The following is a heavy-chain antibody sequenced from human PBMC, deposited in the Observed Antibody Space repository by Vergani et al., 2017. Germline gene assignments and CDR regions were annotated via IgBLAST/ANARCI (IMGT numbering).Heavy chain of an antibody. Sequence: EVQLVESGGGLVQPGGSLRLSCAASGFTFSSFSMNWVRQAPGKGLEWVSYIISSSSTIYYADSVKGRFTIPRDNAKNALYLQMTSLRAEATAVYYCATEPGQWPGSWGQGTLVTVSS. D-gene: IGHD6-19*01. CDR2: IISSSSTI. J-gene: IGHJ5*02. CDR1: GFTFSSFS. V-gene: IGHV3-48*04. CDR3: ATEPGQWPGS.